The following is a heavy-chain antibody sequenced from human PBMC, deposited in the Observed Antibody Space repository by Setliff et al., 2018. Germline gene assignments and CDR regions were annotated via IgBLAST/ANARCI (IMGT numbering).Heavy chain of an antibody. Sequence: ASVKVSCKASGYTFSHSGITWVRQAPGQGLEWMGWISVYTGNTNYAAKLQGRVTMTTDASTSTAYMELRGLTSDDTAVYYCSRLVRYCSKTTCQTASGAELWGQGTLVTVSS. CDR2: ISVYTGNT. CDR1: GYTFSHSG. J-gene: IGHJ4*02. V-gene: IGHV1-18*01. D-gene: IGHD2-8*01. CDR3: SRLVRYCSKTTCQTASGAEL.